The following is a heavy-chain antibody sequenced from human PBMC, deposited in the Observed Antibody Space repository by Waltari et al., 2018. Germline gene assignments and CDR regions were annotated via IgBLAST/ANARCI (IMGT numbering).Heavy chain of an antibody. D-gene: IGHD2-15*01. V-gene: IGHV1-69*05. CDR3: ARDKPSIGGISDAFDI. CDR1: GGTFSSYA. J-gene: IGHJ3*02. CDR2: IIPCFGTA. Sequence: QVQLVQSGAEVKKPGSSVKVSCKASGGTFSSYAISWVRKAPGQGLEWMGGIIPCFGTANISQKFQGRVTITTDESTRTAYMELSSLRSENTAVYYCARDKPSIGGISDAFDIWGQGTMVTVSS.